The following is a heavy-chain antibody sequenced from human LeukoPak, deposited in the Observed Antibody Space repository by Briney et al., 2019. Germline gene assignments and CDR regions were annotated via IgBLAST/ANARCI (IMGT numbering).Heavy chain of an antibody. CDR1: GGSISSYY. CDR3: ASGYSSRLYFDY. J-gene: IGHJ4*02. CDR2: IYYSGST. Sequence: SETLSLTCTVSGGSISSYYWSWIRQPPGKGLEWIGYIYYSGSTNYNPSLKSRVTISVDTSKNQFSLKLSSVTAADTAVYYCASGYSSRLYFDYWGQGTLVTVSS. D-gene: IGHD6-13*01. V-gene: IGHV4-59*08.